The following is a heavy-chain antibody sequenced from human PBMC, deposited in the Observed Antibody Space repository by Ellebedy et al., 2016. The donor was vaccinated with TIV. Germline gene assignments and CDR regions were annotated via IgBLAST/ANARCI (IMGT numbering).Heavy chain of an antibody. CDR3: ASGSYLMGGFDY. CDR2: IIPIFGTA. CDR1: GGTFSSYA. Sequence: SVKVSCXASGGTFSSYAISWVRQAPGQGLEWMGGIIPIFGTANYAQKFQGRVTITADESTSTAYMELSSLRSEDTAVYYCASGSYLMGGFDYWGQGTLVTVSS. V-gene: IGHV1-69*13. J-gene: IGHJ4*02. D-gene: IGHD1-26*01.